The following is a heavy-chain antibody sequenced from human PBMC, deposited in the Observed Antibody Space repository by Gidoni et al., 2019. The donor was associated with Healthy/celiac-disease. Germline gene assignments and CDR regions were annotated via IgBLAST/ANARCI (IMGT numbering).Heavy chain of an antibody. CDR1: GGSFSGYY. Sequence: QVQLQQWGAGLLKPSETLSLTCAVYGGSFSGYYWSWIRQPPGKGLEVIGEINHSGSTHYNPSLKSRVTISVDTSKNQFSLKLSSVTAADTAVYYCARATWIQLWFFDYWGQGTLVTVSS. D-gene: IGHD5-18*01. CDR2: INHSGST. V-gene: IGHV4-34*01. J-gene: IGHJ4*02. CDR3: ARATWIQLWFFDY.